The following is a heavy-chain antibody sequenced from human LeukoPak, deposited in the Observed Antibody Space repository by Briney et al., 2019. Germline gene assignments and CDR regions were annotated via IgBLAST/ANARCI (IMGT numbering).Heavy chain of an antibody. CDR1: GFTFSSYA. V-gene: IGHV3-23*01. J-gene: IGHJ4*02. Sequence: GGSLRLSCAASGFTFSSYAMSWVRQAPGKGLEWVSAISPGGSDTYYADSVRGRFTISRDNSKNTLYLQMSSLRAEDSAVYYCAKRGGYETMAAFDYWGQGTLVTVSS. CDR3: AKRGGYETMAAFDY. D-gene: IGHD3-10*01. CDR2: ISPGGSDT.